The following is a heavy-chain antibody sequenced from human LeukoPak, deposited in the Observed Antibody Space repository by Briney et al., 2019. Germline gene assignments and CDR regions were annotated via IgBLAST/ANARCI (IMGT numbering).Heavy chain of an antibody. D-gene: IGHD4/OR15-4a*01. CDR2: IYSGGTT. J-gene: IGHJ4*02. CDR3: ARDLYDYGSY. Sequence: SGGSLILSCAASGFTVSSTYMSWVRQAPGKGLEWVSVIYSGGTTYYADSVKGRFTISRDNSKNTLYLQMNSLRTEDTAVYYCARDLYDYGSYWGQGTLVTVSS. V-gene: IGHV3-66*01. CDR1: GFTVSSTY.